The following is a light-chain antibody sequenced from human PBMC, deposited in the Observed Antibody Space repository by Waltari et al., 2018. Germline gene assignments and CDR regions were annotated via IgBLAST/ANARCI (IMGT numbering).Light chain of an antibody. CDR2: LGS. CDR3: MQALDTPLT. CDR1: PSLLHSTGYNY. V-gene: IGKV2-28*01. J-gene: IGKJ3*01. Sequence: DIVMTQSPLSLPVTPGEPASISCKSSPSLLHSTGYNYLDWYLQKPGQSPQLLIYLGSYRASGVPDRFSGSGSGTDFTLKISRVEADDVGVYFCMQALDTPLTFGPGTKVDF.